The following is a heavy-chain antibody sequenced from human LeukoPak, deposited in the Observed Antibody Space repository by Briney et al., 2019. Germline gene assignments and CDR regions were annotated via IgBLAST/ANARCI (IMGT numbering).Heavy chain of an antibody. J-gene: IGHJ5*02. CDR3: ARDSPNFYYDFWSGPGLNWFDP. CDR2: IYYSGST. CDR1: GGSISSSSYY. Sequence: SETLSLTCTVSGGSISSSSYYWGRIRQPPGKGLEWIGSIYYSGSTYYNPSLKSRVTISVDTSKNQFSLKLSSVTAADTAVYYCARDSPNFYYDFWSGPGLNWFDPWGQGTLVTVSS. V-gene: IGHV4-39*07. D-gene: IGHD3-3*01.